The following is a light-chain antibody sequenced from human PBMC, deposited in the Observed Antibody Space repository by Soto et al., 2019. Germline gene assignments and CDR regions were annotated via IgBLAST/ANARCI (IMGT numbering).Light chain of an antibody. CDR3: QQGHNWPLT. Sequence: EIAMTQSPATLSVSPGERATLSCRASQSISTELAWYQQIPGQPPRLLIYSASTRATGVPARFTGSGSGSDFTLTISGLQSVDFAIYYCQQGHNWPLTFGQGTRLEI. CDR2: SAS. CDR1: QSISTE. J-gene: IGKJ2*01. V-gene: IGKV3-15*01.